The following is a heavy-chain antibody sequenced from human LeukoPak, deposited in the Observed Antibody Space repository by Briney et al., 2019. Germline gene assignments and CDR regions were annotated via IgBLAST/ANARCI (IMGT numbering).Heavy chain of an antibody. Sequence: SETLSLTCTVSGGSISSSSYYWGWIRQPPGKGLEWIGSIYYSGSTYYNPSLKSRVTISVDTSKNQFSLKLSSVTAADTAVYYCARDLYYYGSGSHSIPSYWGQGTLVTVSS. J-gene: IGHJ4*02. CDR2: IYYSGST. CDR3: ARDLYYYGSGSHSIPSY. CDR1: GGSISSSSYY. D-gene: IGHD3-10*01. V-gene: IGHV4-39*07.